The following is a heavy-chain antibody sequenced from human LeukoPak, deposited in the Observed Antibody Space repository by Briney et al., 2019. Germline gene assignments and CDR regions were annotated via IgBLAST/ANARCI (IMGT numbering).Heavy chain of an antibody. CDR2: ISGSGGST. J-gene: IGHJ6*02. Sequence: AGGSLRLSCAASGFTFSLYAMSWVRQAPGKGLEWVSAISGSGGSTYYADSVKGRFTISRDNSKNTLYLQMNSLRAEDTAVYYCAKKHGLGGRYGMDVWGQGTTVTVSS. CDR3: AKKHGLGGRYGMDV. D-gene: IGHD2-15*01. V-gene: IGHV3-23*01. CDR1: GFTFSLYA.